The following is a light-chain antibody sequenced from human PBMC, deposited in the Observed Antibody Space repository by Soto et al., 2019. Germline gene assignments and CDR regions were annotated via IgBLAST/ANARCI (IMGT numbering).Light chain of an antibody. CDR2: DDS. J-gene: IGLJ1*01. CDR3: ASYTYTSPYV. CDR1: RNDFGGYNY. Sequence: QSALTQPASVSGSPGQSITISCAGIRNDFGGYNYVSWYQQHPGRVPKLLIYDDSNRPSGVSNRFSGSKSGNTASLTISGLQAEDEADYYCASYTYTSPYVFGIGTKVTVL. V-gene: IGLV2-14*03.